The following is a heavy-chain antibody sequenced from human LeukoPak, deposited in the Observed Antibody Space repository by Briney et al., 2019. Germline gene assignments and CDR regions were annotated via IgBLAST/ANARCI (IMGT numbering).Heavy chain of an antibody. CDR1: GGSISSSSYY. D-gene: IGHD3-10*01. CDR2: IYYSGST. V-gene: IGHV4-39*07. Sequence: PSETLSLTCTVSGGSISSSSYYWGWIRQPPGKGLEWIGSIYYSGSTYYNPSLKSRVTISVDTSKNQFSLKLSSVTAADTAVYYCVVQLGFGELTTVDYWGQGTLVTVSS. J-gene: IGHJ4*02. CDR3: VVQLGFGELTTVDY.